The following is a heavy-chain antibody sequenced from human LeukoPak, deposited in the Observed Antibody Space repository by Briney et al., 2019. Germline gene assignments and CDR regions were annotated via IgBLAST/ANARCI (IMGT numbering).Heavy chain of an antibody. Sequence: GASVKVSCKASGYTFTSYDINWVRQATGQGLEWMGWMNPNSGNTGHAQKFQGRVTITRNTSISTAYMELSSLRSEDTAVYYCARGTRITMVRGVTGYYYMDVWGKGTTVTVSS. CDR2: MNPNSGNT. V-gene: IGHV1-8*03. J-gene: IGHJ6*03. CDR3: ARGTRITMVRGVTGYYYMDV. CDR1: GYTFTSYD. D-gene: IGHD3-10*01.